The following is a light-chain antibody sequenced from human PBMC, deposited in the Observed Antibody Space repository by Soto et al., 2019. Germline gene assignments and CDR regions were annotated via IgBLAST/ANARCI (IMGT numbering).Light chain of an antibody. J-gene: IGKJ4*01. Sequence: DIQMTQSPSSLSASVGDRVTITCRASQGIRHYLAWYQQKPAKVPKLLIYAASTLQSGVPSRFSGSGSGTDFTLTIGSLQPEDVATYYCQKYNRAPLTFGGGTKVEIK. CDR3: QKYNRAPLT. CDR2: AAS. CDR1: QGIRHY. V-gene: IGKV1-27*01.